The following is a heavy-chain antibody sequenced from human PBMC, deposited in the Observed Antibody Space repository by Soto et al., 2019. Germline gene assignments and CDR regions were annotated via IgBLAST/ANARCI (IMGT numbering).Heavy chain of an antibody. CDR1: GYSFTIYW. Sequence: GESLKISCKGSGYSFTIYWIGWVRQMPGKGLEWMGIIYPGDSDTRYSPSFQGQVTISADKSISTAYLQWSSLKASDTAMYYCARPPRAAAGGDLFDYWGQGTLVTVSS. J-gene: IGHJ4*02. CDR3: ARPPRAAAGGDLFDY. D-gene: IGHD6-13*01. CDR2: IYPGDSDT. V-gene: IGHV5-51*01.